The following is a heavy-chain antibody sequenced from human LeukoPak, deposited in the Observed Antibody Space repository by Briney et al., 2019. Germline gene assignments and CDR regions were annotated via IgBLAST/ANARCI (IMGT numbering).Heavy chain of an antibody. Sequence: PGGSLRLSCAASGFTFSDYYMSWIRQAPGKGLEWVSYISSSGSTIYYADSVKGRFTISRDNAKNSLYLQMNSLRAEDTAVYYCAREGIVVVPAAFFDYCGQGTLVTVSS. D-gene: IGHD2-2*01. CDR2: ISSSGSTI. V-gene: IGHV3-11*04. J-gene: IGHJ4*02. CDR3: AREGIVVVPAAFFDY. CDR1: GFTFSDYY.